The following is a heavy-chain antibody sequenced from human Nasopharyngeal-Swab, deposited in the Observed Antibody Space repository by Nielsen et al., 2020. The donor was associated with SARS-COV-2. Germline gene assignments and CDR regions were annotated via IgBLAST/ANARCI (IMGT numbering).Heavy chain of an antibody. CDR2: ISYRGST. J-gene: IGHJ6*02. V-gene: IGHV4-31*03. D-gene: IGHD1-26*01. CDR3: ARDYRGAGYYYYGMGV. Sequence: LRLSCTVSGGSINSGDSCWSWIRQHPGKGLEWIGYISYRGSTYYNPSLKSRVTMPVDTSKNQVSLNLSSVTAADTAVYYCARDYRGAGYYYYGMGVWGQGTTVTVSS. CDR1: GGSINSGDSC.